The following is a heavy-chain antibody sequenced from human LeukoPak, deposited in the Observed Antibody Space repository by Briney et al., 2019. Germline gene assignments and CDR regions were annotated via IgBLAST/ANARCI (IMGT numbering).Heavy chain of an antibody. CDR3: AKNQLPVVIKGVIYYYYGMDV. CDR1: GFTFSSYA. D-gene: IGHD3-22*01. Sequence: HPGGSLRLSCAASGFTFSSYAMSWVRQAPGKGLEWVSAISGSGGSTYYADSVKGRFTISRDNSKNTLYLQMNSLRAEDTAVYYCAKNQLPVVIKGVIYYYYGMDVWGQGTTVTVSS. J-gene: IGHJ6*02. CDR2: ISGSGGST. V-gene: IGHV3-23*01.